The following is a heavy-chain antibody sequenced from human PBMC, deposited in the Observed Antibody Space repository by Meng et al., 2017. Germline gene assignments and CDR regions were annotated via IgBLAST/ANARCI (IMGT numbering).Heavy chain of an antibody. CDR2: IYYSGST. CDR3: ARGYDFWSGQYYFDY. J-gene: IGHJ4*02. D-gene: IGHD3-3*01. V-gene: IGHV4-59*01. Sequence: GQLKASGPGLCNPAESLSPTGTVSGGSISSYYWSCIRQPPGKGLDWIGYIYYSGSTNYNPSLKRRVTISVDTSKNQFSLKLSSVTAADTAVYYCARGYDFWSGQYYFDYWGQGTLVTVSS. CDR1: GGSISSYY.